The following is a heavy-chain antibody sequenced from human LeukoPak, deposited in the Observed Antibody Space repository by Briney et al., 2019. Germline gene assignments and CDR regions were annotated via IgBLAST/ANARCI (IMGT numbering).Heavy chain of an antibody. J-gene: IGHJ4*02. Sequence: SETLSLTCTVSGVSISSSSYYWGWIRQPPGKGLDWIGSIYYSGCNYYNPSLKSRVTISVAAYTHQFSLKLSSVTDADTAVYYCASASFYGPFDYWGQGTLVTVSS. CDR2: IYYSGCN. CDR1: GVSISSSSYY. D-gene: IGHD2/OR15-2a*01. V-gene: IGHV4-39*07. CDR3: ASASFYGPFDY.